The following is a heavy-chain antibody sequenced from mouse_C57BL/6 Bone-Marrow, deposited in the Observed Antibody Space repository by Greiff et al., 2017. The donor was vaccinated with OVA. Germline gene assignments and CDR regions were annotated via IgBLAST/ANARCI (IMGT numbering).Heavy chain of an antibody. CDR3: ARSSYYYGSSFYYYAMDY. Sequence: EVHLVESGGGLVQPGGSLSLSCAASGFTFTDYYMSWVRQPPGKALEWLGFIRNKANGYTTEYSASVKGRFTISRDNSQSILYLQRSALRAEDSATYYCARSSYYYGSSFYYYAMDYWGQGTSVTVSS. D-gene: IGHD1-1*01. J-gene: IGHJ4*01. CDR2: IRNKANGYTT. V-gene: IGHV7-3*01. CDR1: GFTFTDYY.